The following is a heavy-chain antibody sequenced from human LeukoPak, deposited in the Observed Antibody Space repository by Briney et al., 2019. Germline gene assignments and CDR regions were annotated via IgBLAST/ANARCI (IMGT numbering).Heavy chain of an antibody. Sequence: GETLRLSCAASGFTVSSNYMSWVRQAPGKGLEWVSVFYSGGRTYYSDSVKGRFTISRDNSKNTLYLQMNSLRAEDTAVYYCARGFYYGSGITDQTVRSDAFDIWGQGTMVTVSS. D-gene: IGHD3-10*01. V-gene: IGHV3-53*01. CDR2: FYSGGRT. J-gene: IGHJ3*02. CDR3: ARGFYYGSGITDQTVRSDAFDI. CDR1: GFTVSSNY.